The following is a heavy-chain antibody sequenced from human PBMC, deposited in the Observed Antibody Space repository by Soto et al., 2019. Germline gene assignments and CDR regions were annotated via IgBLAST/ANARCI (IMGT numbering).Heavy chain of an antibody. CDR1: GFTLSSRW. CDR3: ARAPLHYYSNYGSPFDY. J-gene: IGHJ4*02. CDR2: IKTDGTST. Sequence: GGSLRLSCAASGFTLSSRWMHWVRQAPGKGLVWVSRIKTDGTSTSYADSVKGRFTISRDNAKNTLYLQMNSLRAEDTAVYYCARAPLHYYSNYGSPFDYWGQGTLVTVSS. D-gene: IGHD4-4*01. V-gene: IGHV3-74*01.